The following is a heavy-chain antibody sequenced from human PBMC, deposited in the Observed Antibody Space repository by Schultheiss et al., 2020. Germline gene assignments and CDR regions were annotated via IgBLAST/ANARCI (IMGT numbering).Heavy chain of an antibody. CDR1: GFTFSNAW. V-gene: IGHV3-21*06. D-gene: IGHD3-10*01. J-gene: IGHJ5*02. CDR2: ISSSGSYI. CDR3: ARAVKGRGVRAFDP. Sequence: GESLKISCAASGFTFSNAWMSWVRQAPGKGLEWVSSISSSGSYIYYADSMKGRFTISRDNAKNSLYLQMNSLRAEDTAVYYCARAVKGRGVRAFDPWGQGTLVNGYS.